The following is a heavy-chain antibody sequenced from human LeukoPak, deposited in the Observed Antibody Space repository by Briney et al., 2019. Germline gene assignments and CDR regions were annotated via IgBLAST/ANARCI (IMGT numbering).Heavy chain of an antibody. D-gene: IGHD2-21*01. V-gene: IGHV3-21*01. CDR2: ISSSSSYI. Sequence: GGSLRLSCAASGFTFSSYSMNWVRQAPGKGLEWVSSISSSSSYIYYADSVKGRFTISRDNAKNSLYLQMNSLRAEDTAVYYCARAFLPGGDYYMDVWGKGTTVTVSS. J-gene: IGHJ6*03. CDR3: ARAFLPGGDYYMDV. CDR1: GFTFSSYS.